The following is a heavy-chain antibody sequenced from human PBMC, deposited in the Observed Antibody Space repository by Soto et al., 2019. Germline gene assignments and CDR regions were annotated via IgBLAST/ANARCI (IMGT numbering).Heavy chain of an antibody. V-gene: IGHV3-11*05. J-gene: IGHJ6*02. CDR2: ISSSSSYT. D-gene: IGHD1-1*01. CDR3: ARDRNWKGYYGMDV. Sequence: GGSLRLSCAASGFTFSDYYMSWIRQAPGKGLEWVSFISSSSSYTNYADSVKGRFTISRDNAKNSLYLQMNSLRAEDTAVYYCARDRNWKGYYGMDVWGQGTTVTVSS. CDR1: GFTFSDYY.